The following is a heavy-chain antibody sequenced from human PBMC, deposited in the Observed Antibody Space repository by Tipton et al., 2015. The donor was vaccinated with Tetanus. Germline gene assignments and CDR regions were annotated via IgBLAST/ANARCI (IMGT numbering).Heavy chain of an antibody. J-gene: IGHJ4*02. D-gene: IGHD6-13*01. Sequence: QLVQSGAEVKKPGSSVKVSCKASGGTFSSYAISWVRQAPGQGLEWMGGIIPIFGTANYAQKFQGRATITADESTSTAYMELSSLRSEDTAVYYCASHFSPPESSWYVYWGQGTLVTVSS. CDR1: GGTFSSYA. CDR2: IIPIFGTA. CDR3: ASHFSPPESSWYVY. V-gene: IGHV1-69*01.